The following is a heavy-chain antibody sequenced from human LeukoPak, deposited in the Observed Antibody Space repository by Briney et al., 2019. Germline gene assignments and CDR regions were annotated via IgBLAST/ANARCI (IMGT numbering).Heavy chain of an antibody. CDR2: IYSGGST. CDR1: GFTVSSNY. D-gene: IGHD4-17*01. Sequence: GGSLRLSCAASGFTVSSNYMSWVRQAPGKGLEWVSVIYSGGSTYYADSVKGRFTISRDNAKNSLYLQMNSLRAEDMALYYCAKGQTDYGLDYWGQGTLVTVSS. J-gene: IGHJ4*02. CDR3: AKGQTDYGLDY. V-gene: IGHV3-53*05.